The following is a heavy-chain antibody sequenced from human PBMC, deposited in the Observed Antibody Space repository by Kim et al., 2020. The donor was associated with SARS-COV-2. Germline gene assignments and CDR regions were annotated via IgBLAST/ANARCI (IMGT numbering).Heavy chain of an antibody. CDR3: AREGHEGGYLT. Sequence: KTRNSQKFQGRVTITRDTSASTAYMELNSLRSEDTAVYYCAREGHEGGYLTWGQGTMVTVSS. CDR2: KT. D-gene: IGHD3-22*01. J-gene: IGHJ3*01. V-gene: IGHV1-3*01.